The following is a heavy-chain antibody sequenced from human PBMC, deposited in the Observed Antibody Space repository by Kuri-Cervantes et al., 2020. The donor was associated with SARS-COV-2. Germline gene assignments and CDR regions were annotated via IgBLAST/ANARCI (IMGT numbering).Heavy chain of an antibody. CDR2: INPNSGGT. J-gene: IGHJ4*02. V-gene: IGHV1-2*02. CDR3: ARDSSVAV. CDR1: GYTFTGYY. Sequence: ASVKVSCKASGYTFTGYYMHWVRQAPGQGLEWMGWINPNSGGTNYAQKFQGKVTMTRDTSISTAYMELSSLRSEDTAVYYCARDSSVAVWGQGTLVTVSS. D-gene: IGHD6-19*01.